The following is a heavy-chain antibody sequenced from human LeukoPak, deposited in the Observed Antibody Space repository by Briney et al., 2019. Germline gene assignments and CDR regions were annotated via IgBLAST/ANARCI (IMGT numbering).Heavy chain of an antibody. CDR1: GYTFTNYG. Sequence: ASVKVSCKASGYTFTNYGITWVRQAPGQGLEWMGWISAYNGHTRYAQMFQGRVTMTTDASTSTAYMELRSLRSDDTAVHYCARGYTHRMYYSEGGDAFDIWGQGTMVTVSS. V-gene: IGHV1-18*01. J-gene: IGHJ3*02. D-gene: IGHD3-22*01. CDR2: ISAYNGHT. CDR3: ARGYTHRMYYSEGGDAFDI.